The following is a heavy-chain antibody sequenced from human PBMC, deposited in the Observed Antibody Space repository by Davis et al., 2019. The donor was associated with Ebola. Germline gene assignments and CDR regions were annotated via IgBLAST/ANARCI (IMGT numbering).Heavy chain of an antibody. CDR3: ARAIYYYDSSGYSDY. CDR2: INPSGGST. Sequence: AASVKVSCKASGYTFTSYGISWVRQAPGQGLEWMGIINPSGGSTSYAQKFQGRVTMTRDTSTSTVYMELSSLRSEDTAVYYCARAIYYYDSSGYSDYWGQGTLVTVSS. CDR1: GYTFTSYG. D-gene: IGHD3-22*01. J-gene: IGHJ4*02. V-gene: IGHV1-46*01.